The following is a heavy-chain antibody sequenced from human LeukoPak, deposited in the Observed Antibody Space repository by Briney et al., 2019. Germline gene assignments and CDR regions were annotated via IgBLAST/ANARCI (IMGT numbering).Heavy chain of an antibody. CDR3: AIDYYDSSGYYPAGG. J-gene: IGHJ4*02. V-gene: IGHV3-23*01. CDR2: ISGSGGST. Sequence: PGGSLRLSCAASGFTFSSYAMSWVRQAPGKGLEWVSAISGSGGSTYYADSVKGRFTISRDNAKNSLYLQMNSLRAEDTALYYCAIDYYDSSGYYPAGGWGQGTLVTVSS. D-gene: IGHD3-22*01. CDR1: GFTFSSYA.